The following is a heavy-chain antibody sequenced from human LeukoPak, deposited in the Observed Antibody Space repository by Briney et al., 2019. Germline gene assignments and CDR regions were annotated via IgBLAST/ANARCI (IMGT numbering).Heavy chain of an antibody. Sequence: GESLRLSCAASGFTFGSYTLNWVRQAPGKGLEWLSSISSGSSYIYYADSVKGRFTISRDNANNSLYLQLHSLRAEDTAVYYCARDPFSAGREAYSFLGIYNMDVWGQGTAVTVSS. V-gene: IGHV3-21*01. CDR1: GFTFGSYT. J-gene: IGHJ6*02. D-gene: IGHD3-3*02. CDR3: ARDPFSAGREAYSFLGIYNMDV. CDR2: ISSGSSYI.